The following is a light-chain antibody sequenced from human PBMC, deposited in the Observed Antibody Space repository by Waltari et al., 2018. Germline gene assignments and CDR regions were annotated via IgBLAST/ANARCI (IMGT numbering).Light chain of an antibody. CDR1: QSISNW. CDR2: KAS. J-gene: IGKJ4*01. Sequence: DIQMTQSPSSLSASVGDRFTITCRASQSISNWLAWYQQKPGKAPTLLIYKASTLESGVPSRFSGRGSGTEFTLTISSLQPDDFATYYCQQYNSYSLLSFGGGTKVEIK. CDR3: QQYNSYSLLS. V-gene: IGKV1-5*03.